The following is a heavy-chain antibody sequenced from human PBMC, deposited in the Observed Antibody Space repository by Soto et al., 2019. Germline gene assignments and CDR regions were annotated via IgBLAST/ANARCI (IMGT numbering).Heavy chain of an antibody. D-gene: IGHD3-22*01. V-gene: IGHV4-34*01. CDR2: INHSGST. Sequence: SETLSLTCAVYGGSFSGYYWSWIRQPPGKGLEWIGEINHSGSTNYNPSLKSRVTISVDTSKNQFSLKLSSVTAADTAVYYCARGRYYYDSSGYLQQRNYYYYGMDVWGQGTTVTVSS. J-gene: IGHJ6*02. CDR1: GGSFSGYY. CDR3: ARGRYYYDSSGYLQQRNYYYYGMDV.